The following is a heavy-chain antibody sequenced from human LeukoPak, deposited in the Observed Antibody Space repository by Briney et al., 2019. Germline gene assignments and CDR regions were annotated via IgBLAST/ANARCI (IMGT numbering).Heavy chain of an antibody. Sequence: GASVKVSCKPSGYTFTGYYLHWVRQAPGQALEWMGWMNLNTGATAYAQNFQGRVAMSRDTSIDTAYMDLSSLTSDDTAVYYCARDRVGFGWPRPWYFEFWGQGTLVTVSS. CDR3: ARDRVGFGWPRPWYFEF. V-gene: IGHV1-2*02. CDR1: GYTFTGYY. J-gene: IGHJ4*02. D-gene: IGHD6-19*01. CDR2: MNLNTGAT.